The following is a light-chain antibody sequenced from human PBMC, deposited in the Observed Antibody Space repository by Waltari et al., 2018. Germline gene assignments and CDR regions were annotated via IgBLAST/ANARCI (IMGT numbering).Light chain of an antibody. CDR3: SSFTNSNTWL. CDR2: EVS. J-gene: IGLJ3*02. Sequence: QSALTQPASVSGSPGQSITISYTGTTSDVGGYDYVSWYQHHPGKAPKLMIYEVSNRPSGVSNRFSGSKSGNTASLTISGLQAEDEADYYCSSFTNSNTWLFGGGTKLTVL. CDR1: TSDVGGYDY. V-gene: IGLV2-14*01.